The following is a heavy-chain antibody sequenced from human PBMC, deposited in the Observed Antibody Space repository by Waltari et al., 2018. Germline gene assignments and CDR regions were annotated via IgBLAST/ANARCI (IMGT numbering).Heavy chain of an antibody. Sequence: QVQLQESGPGLVKPSETLSLTCAVSGYSISSGYYWGWIRQPPGKGLEWIGSIYHSVSTYYNPSLKSRVTIAVDTSKNQFSLKLSSVTAADTAVYYCARRVGASLFDYWVQGTLVTVSS. J-gene: IGHJ4*02. D-gene: IGHD1-26*01. V-gene: IGHV4-38-2*01. CDR2: IYHSVST. CDR1: GYSISSGYY. CDR3: ARRVGASLFDY.